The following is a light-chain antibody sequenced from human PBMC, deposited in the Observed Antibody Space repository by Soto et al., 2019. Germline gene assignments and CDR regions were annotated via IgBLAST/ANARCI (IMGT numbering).Light chain of an antibody. Sequence: EIVLTQSPATLSLSPGERATLSCRASQSVGSYLAWYQQKPGQAPRLLIYGTSNRANGIPGRFSGSGSETDFTLTISSLEPEDCGVYYCQHRGKWPRTFGQGTKLEIK. CDR3: QHRGKWPRT. CDR2: GTS. V-gene: IGKV3-11*01. CDR1: QSVGSY. J-gene: IGKJ2*01.